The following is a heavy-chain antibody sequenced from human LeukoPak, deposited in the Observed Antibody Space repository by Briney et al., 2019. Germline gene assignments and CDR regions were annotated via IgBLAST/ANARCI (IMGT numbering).Heavy chain of an antibody. CDR3: ARDGSDSSSSRWFDP. CDR1: GDTFSSYA. V-gene: IGHV1-69*05. D-gene: IGHD6-6*01. Sequence: SVKVSCKASGDTFSSYAISWARQAPGQGLEWMGGIIPIFGTANYAQKFQGRVTITTDESTSTAYMELSSLRSEDTAVYYCARDGSDSSSSRWFDPWGQGTLVTVSS. J-gene: IGHJ5*02. CDR2: IIPIFGTA.